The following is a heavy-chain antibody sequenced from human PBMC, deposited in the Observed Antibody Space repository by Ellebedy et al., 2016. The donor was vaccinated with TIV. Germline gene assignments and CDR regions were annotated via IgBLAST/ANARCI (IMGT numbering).Heavy chain of an antibody. D-gene: IGHD3-10*01. CDR2: IYTSGST. V-gene: IGHV4-4*07. Sequence: SETLSLTXTVSGGSISSYYWSWIRQPAGKGLEWIGRIYTSGSTNYNPSLKSRVTMSVDTSKNQFSLKLSSVTAADTAVYYCARDQITMVRGVIYYYYGMDVWGQGTTVTVSS. CDR3: ARDQITMVRGVIYYYYGMDV. CDR1: GGSISSYY. J-gene: IGHJ6*02.